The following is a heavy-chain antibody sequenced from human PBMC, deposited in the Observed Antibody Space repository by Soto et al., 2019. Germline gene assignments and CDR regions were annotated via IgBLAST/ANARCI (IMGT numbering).Heavy chain of an antibody. CDR1: GFIFSNAW. CDR3: AKTTGVSYRFAS. V-gene: IGHV3-23*01. Sequence: GGSLRLSCAASGFIFSNAWINWVRQAPGKGLEWVSGISGSGGNTYYADSVKGRFTISRDNSKNTLYLQMNSLRADDTAVYYCAKTTGVSYRFASWGQGTLVTVSS. J-gene: IGHJ4*02. CDR2: ISGSGGNT. D-gene: IGHD3-10*01.